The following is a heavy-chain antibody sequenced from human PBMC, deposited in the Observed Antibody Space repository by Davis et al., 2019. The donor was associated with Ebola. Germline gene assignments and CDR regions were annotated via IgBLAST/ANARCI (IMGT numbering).Heavy chain of an antibody. D-gene: IGHD1-1*01. CDR3: VRQTNNSPAGTFGY. CDR1: GGSFSGYY. V-gene: IGHV4-34*01. Sequence: SETLSLTCAVYGGSFSGYYWSWIRQPPGKGLEWIGEINHSGSTNYNPSLKSRVTISVDTSKNQFSLKLSSVTAADTAVYFCVRQTNNSPAGTFGYWGRGTLVTVSS. J-gene: IGHJ4*01. CDR2: INHSGST.